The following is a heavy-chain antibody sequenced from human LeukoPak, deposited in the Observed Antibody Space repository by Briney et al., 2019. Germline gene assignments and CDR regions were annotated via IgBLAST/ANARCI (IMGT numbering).Heavy chain of an antibody. CDR1: GFTFSSYS. D-gene: IGHD6-6*01. J-gene: IGHJ5*02. CDR3: ARAGGRIAARHNWFDP. V-gene: IGHV3-21*01. CDR2: ISSSSSYI. Sequence: GGSLRLSCAASGFTFSSYSMNWVRQAPGKGLEWDSSISSSSSYIYYADSVKGRFTISRDNAKNSLYLQMNSLRAEDTAVYYCARAGGRIAARHNWFDPWGQGTLVTVSS.